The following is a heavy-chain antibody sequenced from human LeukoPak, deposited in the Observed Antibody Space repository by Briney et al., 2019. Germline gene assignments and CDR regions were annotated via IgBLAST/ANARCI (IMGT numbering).Heavy chain of an antibody. CDR3: ARAREYYYGSGSSPVFDY. CDR1: GGSISSGGYS. Sequence: PSETLSLTCAVSGGSISSGGYSWSWIRQPPGKGLEWIGYIYHSGSTYYNPSLKSRVTMSVDRSKNQFSLKLSSVTAADTAVYYCARAREYYYGSGSSPVFDYWGQGTLVTVSS. CDR2: IYHSGST. D-gene: IGHD3-10*01. J-gene: IGHJ4*02. V-gene: IGHV4-30-2*01.